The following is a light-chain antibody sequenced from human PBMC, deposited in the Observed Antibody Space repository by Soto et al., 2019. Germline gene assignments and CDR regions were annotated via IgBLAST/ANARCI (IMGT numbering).Light chain of an antibody. CDR3: QQYDHWPPIT. Sequence: IVMTQTPATLSVSPGERVTLSCRASQSVARNLAWYQEKPAQVPRLLIYDASTRATGVPARFSGSGSGTQFTRSIISLQSEDVAVYYCQQYDHWPPITCGGGTRVDIK. CDR1: QSVARN. J-gene: IGKJ4*01. V-gene: IGKV3D-15*01. CDR2: DAS.